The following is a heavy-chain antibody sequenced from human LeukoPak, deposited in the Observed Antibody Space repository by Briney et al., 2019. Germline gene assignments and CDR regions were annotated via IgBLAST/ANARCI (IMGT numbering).Heavy chain of an antibody. V-gene: IGHV3-30-3*01. CDR3: GRVLEVY. J-gene: IGHJ4*02. CDR2: ISYDGSNK. Sequence: GGSLRLSCAASGFTFSSYAMHWVRQAPGKGLEWVAVISYDGSNKYYADSVKGRFTISRDNSKNTLYLQMNSLRAEDTAVYYCGRVLEVYWGQGTLVTVSS. CDR1: GFTFSSYA. D-gene: IGHD4/OR15-4a*01.